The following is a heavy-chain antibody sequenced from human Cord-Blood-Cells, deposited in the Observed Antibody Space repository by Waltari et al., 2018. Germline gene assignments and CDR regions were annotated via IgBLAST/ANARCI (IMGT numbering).Heavy chain of an antibody. V-gene: IGHV3-33*01. CDR1: GFTFSSYG. CDR3: ARARGGSSWYRWFGR. Sequence: VESGGGVVQPGRSLRLSCAASGFTFSSYGMHWVRQAPGKGLEWVAVIWYDGSNKYYADSVKGRFTISRDNSKNTLYLQINSLRAGDTAVYYCARARGGSSWYRWFGRWGQGSLVTDSS. CDR2: IWYDGSNK. D-gene: IGHD6-13*01. J-gene: IGHJ5*02.